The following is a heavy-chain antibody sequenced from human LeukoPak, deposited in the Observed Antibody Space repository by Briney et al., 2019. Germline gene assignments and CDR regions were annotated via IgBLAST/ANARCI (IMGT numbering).Heavy chain of an antibody. J-gene: IGHJ5*02. CDR1: GFTVSSNY. D-gene: IGHD2-2*01. CDR2: ISGSGGST. Sequence: GGSLRLSCAASGFTVSSNYMSWVRQAPGKGLEWVSAISGSGGSTYYADSVKGRFTISRDNSKNTLYLQMNSLRAEDTAVYYCAKVHNEGYCSSTSCYAFDPWGQGTLVTVSS. V-gene: IGHV3-23*01. CDR3: AKVHNEGYCSSTSCYAFDP.